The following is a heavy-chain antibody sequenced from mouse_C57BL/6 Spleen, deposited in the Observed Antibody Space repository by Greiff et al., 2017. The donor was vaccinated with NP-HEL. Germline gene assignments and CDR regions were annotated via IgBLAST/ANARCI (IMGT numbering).Heavy chain of an antibody. CDR3: ARGGLRRDFDY. V-gene: IGHV3-6*01. J-gene: IGHJ2*01. CDR2: ISYDGSN. D-gene: IGHD2-2*01. CDR1: GYSITSGYY. Sequence: EVQLQQSGPGLVKPSQSLSLTCSVTGYSITSGYYWNWIRQFPGNKLEWMGYISYDGSNNYNPSLKNRISITRDTSKNQFFLKLNSVTTEDTATYYCARGGLRRDFDYWGQGTTLTVSS.